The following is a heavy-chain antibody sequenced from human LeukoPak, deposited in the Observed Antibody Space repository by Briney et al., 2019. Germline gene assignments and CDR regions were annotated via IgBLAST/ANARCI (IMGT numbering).Heavy chain of an antibody. CDR2: INSDGSTT. CDR3: ARGGPGSGWLYYFDY. D-gene: IGHD3-22*01. CDR1: GFTFSSYW. V-gene: IGHV3-74*01. Sequence: GESLRLSCAASGFTFSSYWMHWVRQAPGKGLVWVSRINSDGSTTSYADSVKGRFAISRDNAKNTLYLQMNSLRAEDTAVYYCARGGPGSGWLYYFDYWGQGTLVTVSS. J-gene: IGHJ4*02.